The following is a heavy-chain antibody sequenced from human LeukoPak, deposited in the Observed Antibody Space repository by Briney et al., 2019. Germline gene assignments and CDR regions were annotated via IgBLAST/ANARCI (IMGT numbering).Heavy chain of an antibody. CDR3: ARSPGYSGSSITFDY. V-gene: IGHV5-51*01. CDR2: IYPGDSDT. J-gene: IGHJ4*02. Sequence: GESLKISCKGSGYSFTSYWIGWVRQMPGKGLEWMGIIYPGDSDTRYSPSFQGQVTISADKSISTAYLQWSSLKATDTAMYYCARSPGYSGSSITFDYWGQGTLVTVSS. CDR1: GYSFTSYW. D-gene: IGHD1-26*01.